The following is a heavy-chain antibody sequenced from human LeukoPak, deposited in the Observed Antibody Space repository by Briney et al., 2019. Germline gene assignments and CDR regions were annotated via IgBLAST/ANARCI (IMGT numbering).Heavy chain of an antibody. V-gene: IGHV1-24*01. Sequence: ASVKVSCKVSGYTLTELSMHWVRQAPGKGLEWMGGFDAEDGETIYAQKFQGRVTMTEDTSTDTAYMELSSLRAEDTAVYYCATTSHTYYDILTGYSHHYFDYWGQGTLVTVSS. D-gene: IGHD3-9*01. CDR2: FDAEDGET. J-gene: IGHJ4*02. CDR3: ATTSHTYYDILTGYSHHYFDY. CDR1: GYTLTELS.